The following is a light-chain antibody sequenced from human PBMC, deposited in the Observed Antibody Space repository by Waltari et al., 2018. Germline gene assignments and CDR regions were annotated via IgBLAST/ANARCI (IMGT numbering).Light chain of an antibody. Sequence: ELELPKSPPTLSLPPGTRAPLSCRASQCVGRTLAWYQQKPGQPPRLLISGASNRATGIPDRFSGSGSGTDFSLTISRLEPEDFAVYYCQHYVRLPGTFGQGTTVEIK. J-gene: IGKJ1*01. CDR3: QHYVRLPGT. CDR2: GAS. V-gene: IGKV3-20*01. CDR1: QCVGRT.